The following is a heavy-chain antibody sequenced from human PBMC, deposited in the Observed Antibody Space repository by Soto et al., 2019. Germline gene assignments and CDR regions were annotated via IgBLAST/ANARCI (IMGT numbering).Heavy chain of an antibody. J-gene: IGHJ6*02. CDR1: GFTVSSNY. CDR3: ARDKSLVTPNYYYYYGMDV. D-gene: IGHD3-9*01. Sequence: GGSLRLSCAASGFTVSSNYMSWVRQAPGKGLEWVSVIYSGGSTYYADSVKGRFTISRDNSKNTLYLQMNSLRAEDTAVYYCARDKSLVTPNYYYYYGMDVWGQGTTVTVSS. CDR2: IYSGGST. V-gene: IGHV3-66*01.